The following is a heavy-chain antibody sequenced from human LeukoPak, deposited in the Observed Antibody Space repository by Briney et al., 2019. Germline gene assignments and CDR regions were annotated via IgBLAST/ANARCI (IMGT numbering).Heavy chain of an antibody. CDR3: AREMATTNFDY. V-gene: IGHV3-30*03. J-gene: IGHJ4*02. Sequence: PGGSLRLSCAASGFTFSSYGMHWVRQAPGKGLEWVAVISYDGSNKYYADSVKGRFTISRDNSKNTLYLQTNSLRAVDTAVYYCAREMATTNFDYWGQGTLVTVSS. CDR1: GFTFSSYG. CDR2: ISYDGSNK. D-gene: IGHD5-24*01.